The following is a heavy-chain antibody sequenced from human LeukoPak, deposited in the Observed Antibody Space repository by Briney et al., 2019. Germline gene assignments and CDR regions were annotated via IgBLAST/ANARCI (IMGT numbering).Heavy chain of an antibody. J-gene: IGHJ4*02. CDR1: GFIFNNYG. CDR2: ITNDGGGT. V-gene: IGHV3-23*01. Sequence: GGSLRLSCAASGFIFNNYGLVWVRQAPGKGLAWVSAITNDGGGTTYADFVKGRFTISRDNSKNTLFLQMDSLRAEDTALYYCAKGSSGYFFDLWGQGTLVTVSS. CDR3: AKGSSGYFFDL. D-gene: IGHD3-22*01.